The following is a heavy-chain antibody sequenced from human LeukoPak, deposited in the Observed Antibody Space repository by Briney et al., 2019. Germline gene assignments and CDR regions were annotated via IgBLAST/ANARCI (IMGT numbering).Heavy chain of an antibody. V-gene: IGHV3-30*02. CDR2: IRYGGSNK. CDR1: GFTFSSYG. Sequence: GGSLRLSCAASGFTFSSYGMHWVRQAPGKGLEWVAFIRYGGSNKYYADSVKGRFTISRDNSKNTLYLQMNSLRAEDTAVYYCAKDRRDILTGPYFDYWGQGTLVTVSS. CDR3: AKDRRDILTGPYFDY. J-gene: IGHJ4*02. D-gene: IGHD3-9*01.